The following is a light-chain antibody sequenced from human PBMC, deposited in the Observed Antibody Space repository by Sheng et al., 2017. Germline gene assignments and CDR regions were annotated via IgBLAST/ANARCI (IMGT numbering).Light chain of an antibody. CDR2: KAS. J-gene: IGKJ1*01. V-gene: IGKV1-5*03. CDR1: QNIDKW. Sequence: DIQMTQSPSTLSASVGDRVTITCRASQNIDKWLAWYQQKPGKAPKLLIYKASTLESGVPPRFSGSGSATEFTLTISSLQPDDFATYYCQQYNTYSKVFGQGTRVEVK. CDR3: QQYNTYSKV.